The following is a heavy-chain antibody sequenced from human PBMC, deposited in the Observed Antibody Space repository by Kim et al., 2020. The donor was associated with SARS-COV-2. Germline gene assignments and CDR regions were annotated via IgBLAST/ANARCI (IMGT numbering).Heavy chain of an antibody. Sequence: RVTISVDTSKNQFSLKLSSVTAADTAVYYCARVGYSGYDSPSYYYYGMDVWGQGTTVTVSS. J-gene: IGHJ6*02. D-gene: IGHD5-12*01. V-gene: IGHV4-59*01. CDR3: ARVGYSGYDSPSYYYYGMDV.